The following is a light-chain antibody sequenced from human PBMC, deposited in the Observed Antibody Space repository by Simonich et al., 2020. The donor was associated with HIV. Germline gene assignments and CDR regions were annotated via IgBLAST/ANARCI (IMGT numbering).Light chain of an antibody. V-gene: IGKV3-11*01. Sequence: EIVLTQSLATLSLSPGERATLSCRASQSVSSYVSWYQQKPDQAPRLLIYDASNRATGIPARFSGSGSGTDFTITISSLEPEDFAVYYCQQRSDWPPTFGPGTKVDIK. CDR1: QSVSSY. J-gene: IGKJ3*01. CDR3: QQRSDWPPT. CDR2: DAS.